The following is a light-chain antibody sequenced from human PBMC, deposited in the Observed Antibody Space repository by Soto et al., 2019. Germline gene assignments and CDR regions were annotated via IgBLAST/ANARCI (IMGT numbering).Light chain of an antibody. CDR2: DAS. CDR3: QQYTIYWT. J-gene: IGKJ1*01. V-gene: IGKV1-5*01. CDR1: QSISSW. Sequence: DIQMTQSPSTLSASVGDRLTITCRASQSISSWLAWYQQKPGKAPKLLIYDASSLESGVPSRFSGSGSGTAFTLTISSLQPDDFATYYCQQYTIYWTFGQGTKVEIK.